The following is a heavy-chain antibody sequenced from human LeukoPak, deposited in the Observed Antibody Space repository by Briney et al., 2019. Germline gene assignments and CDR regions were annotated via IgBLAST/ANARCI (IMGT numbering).Heavy chain of an antibody. Sequence: GGSLRLSCAASGFTFSSYGMHWVRQAPGKGLEWVAVISYDGSNKYYADSVKGRFTISRDNSKNTLYLQMNSLRAEDTAVYYCAKDASGDYGYFDLWGRGPLVTVSS. CDR3: AKDASGDYGYFDL. CDR2: ISYDGSNK. D-gene: IGHD4-17*01. V-gene: IGHV3-30*18. CDR1: GFTFSSYG. J-gene: IGHJ2*01.